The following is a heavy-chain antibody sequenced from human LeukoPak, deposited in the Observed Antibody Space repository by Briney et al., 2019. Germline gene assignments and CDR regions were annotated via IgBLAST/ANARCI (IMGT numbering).Heavy chain of an antibody. CDR2: MFHSGST. Sequence: SETLSLTCSVSGASISGNYWSWIRQSPGKGLEFIGYMFHSGSTNYNPSLKSRVITSLDASKNQFSLKLFSVTAADTAVYYCARLGQTVAGFYSLDIWGQGTMVTVSS. CDR1: GASISGNY. D-gene: IGHD6-19*01. V-gene: IGHV4-59*12. CDR3: ARLGQTVAGFYSLDI. J-gene: IGHJ3*02.